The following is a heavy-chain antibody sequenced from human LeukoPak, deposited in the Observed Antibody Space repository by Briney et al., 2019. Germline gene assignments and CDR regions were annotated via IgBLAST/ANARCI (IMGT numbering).Heavy chain of an antibody. Sequence: ASVKVSCKASGYTLTSYGISWVRQAPGQGLEWMGWISAYNGNTNYAQKLQGRVTMTTDTSTSTAYMELSSLRSEDTAVYYCARGAGGCTNGVCFTGFYPWGQGTLVTVSS. CDR1: GYTLTSYG. CDR2: ISAYNGNT. D-gene: IGHD2-8*01. CDR3: ARGAGGCTNGVCFTGFYP. V-gene: IGHV1-18*01. J-gene: IGHJ5*02.